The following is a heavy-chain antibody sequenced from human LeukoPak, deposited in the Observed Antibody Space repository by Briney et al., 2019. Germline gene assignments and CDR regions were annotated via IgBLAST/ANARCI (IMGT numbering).Heavy chain of an antibody. D-gene: IGHD6-19*01. CDR2: IFYSGST. J-gene: IGHJ4*02. CDR3: ARATGWQWLVRGRYYFDY. CDR1: GGSISTSNYY. Sequence: SEALSLTCTVSGGSISTSNYYWGWIRQPPGKGLEWIGNIFYSGSTYYSPSLKSRVTISLDTSRNQFSLKLNSVTAADTAVYYCARATGWQWLVRGRYYFDYWGQGTLVTVSS. V-gene: IGHV4-39*07.